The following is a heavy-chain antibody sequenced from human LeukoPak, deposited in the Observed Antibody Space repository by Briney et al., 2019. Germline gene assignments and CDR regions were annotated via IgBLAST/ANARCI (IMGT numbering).Heavy chain of an antibody. CDR2: ISGSGGST. J-gene: IGHJ4*02. CDR3: ARGKNYSHGGLFDY. V-gene: IGHV3-23*01. D-gene: IGHD2-21*01. CDR1: GFTFSNYA. Sequence: GGSLRLSCAASGFTFSNYAMSWVRQAPGKGLEWVSAISGSGGSTYYADSVKGRFTISRDNSKNTLYLQMNSLRAEDTAVYYCARGKNYSHGGLFDYWGQGTLVT.